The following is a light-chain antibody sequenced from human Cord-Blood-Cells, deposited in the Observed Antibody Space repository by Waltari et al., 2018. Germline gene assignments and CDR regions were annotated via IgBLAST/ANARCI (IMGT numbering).Light chain of an antibody. V-gene: IGKV3-15*01. CDR3: QQYNNWPPLT. CDR2: VAS. Sequence: EIVMTQSAATLSVSPGERATLSCRASQGVSSNLAWYQQKPGQAPRLLIDVASTRSTGIPARFRGSGSGIEFTLTISRLQSEDFAVYYCQQYNNWPPLTFGGGTKVEIK. CDR1: QGVSSN. J-gene: IGKJ4*01.